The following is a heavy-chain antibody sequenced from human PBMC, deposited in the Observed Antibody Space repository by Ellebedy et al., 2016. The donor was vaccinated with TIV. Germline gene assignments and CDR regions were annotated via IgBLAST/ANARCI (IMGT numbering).Heavy chain of an antibody. CDR2: IYYSGST. CDR3: ARVLGGYDYFFDY. D-gene: IGHD5-12*01. Sequence: SETLSLTXTVSGGSISSSSYYWGWIRQPPGKGLEWIGSIYYSGSTYYNPSLKSRVTISVDTSKNQFSLKLSSVTAADTAVYYCARVLGGYDYFFDYWGQGTLVTVSS. CDR1: GGSISSSSYY. J-gene: IGHJ4*02. V-gene: IGHV4-39*07.